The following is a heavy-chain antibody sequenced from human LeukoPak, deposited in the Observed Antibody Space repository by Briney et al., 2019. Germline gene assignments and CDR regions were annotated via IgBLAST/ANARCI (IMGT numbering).Heavy chain of an antibody. CDR2: INHSGST. CDR3: ARGDWRYYFDY. D-gene: IGHD3-3*01. V-gene: IGHV4-34*01. Sequence: SETLSLTCTVSGGSISSYYWSWIRQPPGKGLEWIGEINHSGSTNYNPSLKSRVTISVDTSKNQFSLKLSSVTAADTAVYYCARGDWRYYFDYWGQGTLVTVSS. J-gene: IGHJ4*02. CDR1: GGSISSYY.